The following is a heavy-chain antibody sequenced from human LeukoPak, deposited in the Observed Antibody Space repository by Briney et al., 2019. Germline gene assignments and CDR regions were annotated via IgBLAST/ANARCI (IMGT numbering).Heavy chain of an antibody. CDR2: IYTSGST. Sequence: SETLSLTCTVSGGSISSGSYYWSWIRQPAGKGLEWIGRIYTSGSTNYNPSLKSRVTISVDTSKNQFSLKLSSVTAADTAVYYCARALPWLQLWSLPGFDPWGQGTLVTVSS. J-gene: IGHJ5*02. CDR1: GGSISSGSYY. D-gene: IGHD5-18*01. V-gene: IGHV4-61*02. CDR3: ARALPWLQLWSLPGFDP.